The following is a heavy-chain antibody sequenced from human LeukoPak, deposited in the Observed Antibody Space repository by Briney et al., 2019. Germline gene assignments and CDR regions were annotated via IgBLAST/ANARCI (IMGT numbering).Heavy chain of an antibody. CDR3: AAGPPGLDW. J-gene: IGHJ4*02. CDR1: GFIFSSYW. Sequence: GGSLRLSCAASGFIFSSYWMSWVRQAPGKGLEWVANIKQDGSEKYYVDSVKGRLTISRDNAKNSLYLQMNSLRAEDTAVYYCAAGPPGLDWWGQGTLVTVSS. D-gene: IGHD3/OR15-3a*01. V-gene: IGHV3-7*01. CDR2: IKQDGSEK.